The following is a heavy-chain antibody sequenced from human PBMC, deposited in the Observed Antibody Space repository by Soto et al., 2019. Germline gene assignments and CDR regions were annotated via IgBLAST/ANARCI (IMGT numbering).Heavy chain of an antibody. V-gene: IGHV4-39*01. CDR3: ARVPYGYNDN. CDR1: GGSISSSSYY. CDR2: IYYSGST. D-gene: IGHD5-18*01. Sequence: SETLSPTCTVSGGSISSSSYYWGWIRQPPGKGLEWIGSIYYSGSTYYNPSLKSRVTISVDTSKNQFSLKLSSVTAADTAVYYCARVPYGYNDNWGQGTLVTVSS. J-gene: IGHJ4*02.